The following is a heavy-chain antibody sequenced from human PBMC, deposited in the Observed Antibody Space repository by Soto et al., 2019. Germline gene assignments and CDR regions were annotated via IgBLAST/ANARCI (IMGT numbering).Heavy chain of an antibody. CDR1: GFTFSSYG. CDR3: AKGNRSSWPSYSCMEV. V-gene: IGHV3-30*18. Sequence: QVQLVESGGGVVQPGRSLRLSCAASGFTFSSYGMNWVRQAPGKGLEWVAVISYDGSNKYYADSVKGRCTISRDSTTNMVERKMKSRRREDTAVDYWAKGNRSSWPSYSCMEVCGKGTTVTFS. J-gene: IGHJ6*04. D-gene: IGHD6-13*01. CDR2: ISYDGSNK.